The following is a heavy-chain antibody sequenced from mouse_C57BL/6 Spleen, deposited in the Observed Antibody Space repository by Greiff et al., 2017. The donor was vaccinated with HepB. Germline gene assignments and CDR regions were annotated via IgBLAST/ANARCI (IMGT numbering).Heavy chain of an antibody. Sequence: VQLQQSGAELVKPGASVKISCKASGYTFTDYYINWVKQRPGQGLEWIGKIGPGSGSTYYNEKFKGKATLTADKSSSTAYMQLSSLTSEDSAVYFCALTTVVEDWYFDVWGTGTTVTVSS. CDR3: ALTTVVEDWYFDV. V-gene: IGHV1-77*01. CDR1: GYTFTDYY. CDR2: IGPGSGST. D-gene: IGHD1-1*01. J-gene: IGHJ1*03.